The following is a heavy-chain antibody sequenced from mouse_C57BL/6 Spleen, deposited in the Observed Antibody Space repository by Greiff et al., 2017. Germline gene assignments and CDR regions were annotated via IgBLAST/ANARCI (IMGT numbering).Heavy chain of an antibody. V-gene: IGHV1-15*01. CDR2: IDPETGGT. Sequence: QVQLQQSGAELVRPGASVTLSCKASGYTFTDYEMHWVKQTPVHGLEWIGAIDPETGGTAYNQKFKGKAILTADKSSSTAYMELRSLTSEDSAVYCCTRYSNYHYYSMDYWGQGTSVTVSS. D-gene: IGHD2-5*01. J-gene: IGHJ4*01. CDR1: GYTFTDYE. CDR3: TRYSNYHYYSMDY.